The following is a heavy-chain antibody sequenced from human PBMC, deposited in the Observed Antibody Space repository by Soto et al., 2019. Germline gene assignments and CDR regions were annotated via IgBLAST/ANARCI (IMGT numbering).Heavy chain of an antibody. Sequence: QVQLVESGGGVVQPGRSLRLSCEGSGFSSSSYVMHWVRQAPGKGMEWVALISFDGSKKNYADSVKGRFTISRDNSKNMMYLQMNSLRPEETAVYYCARGVFYYYGSSGYSPDYWGQGTLVTVSS. V-gene: IGHV3-30-3*01. D-gene: IGHD3-22*01. CDR3: ARGVFYYYGSSGYSPDY. CDR2: ISFDGSKK. CDR1: GFSSSSYV. J-gene: IGHJ4*02.